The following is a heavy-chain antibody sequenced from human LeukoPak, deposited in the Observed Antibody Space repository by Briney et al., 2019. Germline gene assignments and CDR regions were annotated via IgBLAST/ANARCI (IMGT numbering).Heavy chain of an antibody. Sequence: PGGSLRLSCAASGFTFSSYAMHWVRQAPGKGLEWVAVISYDGSNKYYADSVKGRFTISRDNSKNTLYLQMNSLRAEDTAVYYCARDHMGGDSSGYYWQGFFDYWGQGTLVTVSS. D-gene: IGHD3-22*01. J-gene: IGHJ4*02. CDR1: GFTFSSYA. CDR3: ARDHMGGDSSGYYWQGFFDY. CDR2: ISYDGSNK. V-gene: IGHV3-30-3*01.